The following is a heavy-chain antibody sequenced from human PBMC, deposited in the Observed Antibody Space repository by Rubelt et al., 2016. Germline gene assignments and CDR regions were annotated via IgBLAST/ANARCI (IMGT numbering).Heavy chain of an antibody. Sequence: QVQLVQSGTEVKKPGASVKVSCKASGFTFTSYGITWVRQAPGQGLEWMGWISAYNGNINYAQNLQGRVTMTTDTSKTQAYMELSSLGPEDTAVYYCARVPSFTSRGDSWGQGTLVTVSS. D-gene: IGHD2-2*01. V-gene: IGHV1-18*01. CDR3: ARVPSFTSRGDS. J-gene: IGHJ4*02. CDR1: GFTFTSYG. CDR2: ISAYNGNI.